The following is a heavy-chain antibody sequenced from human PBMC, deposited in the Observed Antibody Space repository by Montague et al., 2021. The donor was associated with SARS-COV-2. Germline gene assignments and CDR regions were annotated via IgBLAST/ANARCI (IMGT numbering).Heavy chain of an antibody. CDR3: ARDGYSSGWNGLHWFDP. J-gene: IGHJ5*02. CDR2: IYTSGST. V-gene: IGHV4-61*02. Sequence: TLSLTCTVSIGSISSGSYYWSWIRQPAGKGLEWIGRIYTSGSTNYNPSLKSRVTISVYTSKNQFSLKLSSVTAADTAVYYCARDGYSSGWNGLHWFDPWSEGSLVTVYS. D-gene: IGHD6-25*01. CDR1: IGSISSGSYY.